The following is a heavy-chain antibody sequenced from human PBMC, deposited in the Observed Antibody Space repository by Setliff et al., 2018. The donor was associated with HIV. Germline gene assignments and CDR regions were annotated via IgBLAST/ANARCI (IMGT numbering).Heavy chain of an antibody. Sequence: PGGSLRLSCTASGFSFRNFGMSWVRQAPGKGLEWVSVIYSGGSTYYADSVKGRFTISRDNSKNTLYLQMNSLRAEDTALYYCAGGSGSYYNALDYWGQGTLVTVSS. D-gene: IGHD3-10*01. CDR2: IYSGGST. CDR3: AGGSGSYYNALDY. CDR1: GFSFRNFG. J-gene: IGHJ4*02. V-gene: IGHV3-53*01.